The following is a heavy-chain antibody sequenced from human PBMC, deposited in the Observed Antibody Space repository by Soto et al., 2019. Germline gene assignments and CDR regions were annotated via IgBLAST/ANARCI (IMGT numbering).Heavy chain of an antibody. Sequence: EVQLLESGGGLVQPGGSLRLSCAASGFTFSSYAMSWVRQAPGKGLEWVSAISGSGGSTYYADSVKGRFTISRDNSKNTLYLQMNRLRAEDTAVYYCAKSVSIWGGYYWLDYWGHGTLVTVSS. V-gene: IGHV3-23*01. CDR2: ISGSGGST. J-gene: IGHJ4*01. CDR1: GFTFSSYA. D-gene: IGHD3-3*01. CDR3: AKSVSIWGGYYWLDY.